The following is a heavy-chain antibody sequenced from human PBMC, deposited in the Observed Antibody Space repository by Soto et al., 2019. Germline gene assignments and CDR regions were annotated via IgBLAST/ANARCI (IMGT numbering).Heavy chain of an antibody. CDR1: GFTFSSYG. D-gene: IGHD6-19*01. CDR2: ISYDGSNK. J-gene: IGHJ4*02. V-gene: IGHV3-30*18. CDR3: AKEIRRGQWLIDFDY. Sequence: PGGSLRLSCAASGFTFSSYGMHWVRQAPGKGLEWVAVISYDGSNKYYADSVKGRFTISRDNSKNTLYLQMNSLRAEDTAVYYCAKEIRRGQWLIDFDYWGQGTLVTVSS.